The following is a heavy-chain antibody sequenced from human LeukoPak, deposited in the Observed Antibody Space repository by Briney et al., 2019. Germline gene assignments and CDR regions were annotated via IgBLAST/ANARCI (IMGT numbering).Heavy chain of an antibody. Sequence: SETLSLTCTVSCGSISSYYWSWIRQPPGKGLEWIGYIYYSGSTNYNPSLKSRVTISVDTSKNQFSLKLSSVTAADTAVYYCARDYCSSTSCYIADYWGQGTLVTVSS. CDR3: ARDYCSSTSCYIADY. CDR2: IYYSGST. D-gene: IGHD2-2*02. J-gene: IGHJ4*02. V-gene: IGHV4-59*12. CDR1: CGSISSYY.